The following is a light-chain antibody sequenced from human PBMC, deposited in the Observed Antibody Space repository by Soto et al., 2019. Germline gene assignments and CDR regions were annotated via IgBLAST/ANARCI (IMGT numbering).Light chain of an antibody. V-gene: IGLV1-44*01. CDR2: KDS. J-gene: IGLJ1*01. Sequence: QSVLTQPPSASGTPGQRVTISCSGSSSNIETNTVNWYQQLPRTAPKLLIYKDSQRPSGVPDRFSGSKSGTSASLAISGLQSEDEADYYCAAWDDSLNGPSFVFGSGTKVTVL. CDR3: AAWDDSLNGPSFV. CDR1: SSNIETNT.